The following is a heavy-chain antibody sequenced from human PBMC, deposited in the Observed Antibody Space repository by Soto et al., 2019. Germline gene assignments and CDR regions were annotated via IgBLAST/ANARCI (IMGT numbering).Heavy chain of an antibody. D-gene: IGHD2-15*01. Sequence: PSETLSLTCKVSGDSVTTGSYYWTWLRQHQGKGLEWIAYIYYSGSTNSNPSLESRATIFADKTGSHFSLNLTSVTADDTAVYYCSIPYSAIDSWGRGTLVTVSS. CDR2: IYYSGST. J-gene: IGHJ4*02. CDR1: GDSVTTGSYY. V-gene: IGHV4-61*03. CDR3: SIPYSAIDS.